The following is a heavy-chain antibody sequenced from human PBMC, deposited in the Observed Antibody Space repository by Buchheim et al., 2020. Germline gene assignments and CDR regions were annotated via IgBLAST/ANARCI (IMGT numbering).Heavy chain of an antibody. Sequence: QLQLQESGPGLVKPSETLSLTCTVSGASISSSSYYWGWIRQPPGKGLEWIGNIYSGGSTYYNPSLKSRVTISVDTSKNQFSLKVSSVTAADTAVYYCARLVVPAAIPGYYYYYGMDVWGQGTT. CDR1: GASISSSSYY. J-gene: IGHJ6*02. CDR2: IYSGGST. CDR3: ARLVVPAAIPGYYYYYGMDV. V-gene: IGHV4-39*01. D-gene: IGHD2-2*02.